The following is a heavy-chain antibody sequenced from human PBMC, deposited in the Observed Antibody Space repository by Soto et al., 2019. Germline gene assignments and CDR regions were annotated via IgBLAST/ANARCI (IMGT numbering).Heavy chain of an antibody. CDR2: IYHSGTT. D-gene: IGHD1-26*01. V-gene: IGHV4-61*03. J-gene: IGHJ4*02. CDR3: AREDMSGTYYLDS. Sequence: SETLSLTCAVSGGSVSSETHFWSWIRQPPGKGLEWIGYIYHSGTTNSNPSLKGRLTISVDKSTNHFSLSLASVTAADTAIYYCAREDMSGTYYLDSWGQGIRVTVSS. CDR1: GGSVSSETHF.